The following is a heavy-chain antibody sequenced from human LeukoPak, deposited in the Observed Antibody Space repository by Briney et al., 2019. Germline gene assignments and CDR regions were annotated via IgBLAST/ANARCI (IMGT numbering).Heavy chain of an antibody. V-gene: IGHV3-23*01. Sequence: GGSLRLSCAASGFTFSSYAMNWVRQAPGKGLEWVSTIGGSGGSTYYADSVKGRFTISRDNSKNTLYLQMNSLRAEDTAVYYCARKAGYYYGSGDHWGQGTLVTVFS. D-gene: IGHD3-10*01. CDR1: GFTFSSYA. J-gene: IGHJ4*02. CDR2: IGGSGGST. CDR3: ARKAGYYYGSGDH.